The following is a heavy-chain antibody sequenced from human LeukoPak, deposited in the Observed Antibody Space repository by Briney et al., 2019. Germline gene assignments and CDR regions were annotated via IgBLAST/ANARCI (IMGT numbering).Heavy chain of an antibody. Sequence: GGSLRLACAASGLLVSSNYMSWVRQAPGKGLECVSIIYSGGGTYYADSVKGRFSISRDSSKNTLYLQMSSLRADDAAVYYCASSSRREQRDNHYYYMDVWGTGTTVTVSS. CDR3: ASSSRREQRDNHYYYMDV. D-gene: IGHD1/OR15-1a*01. J-gene: IGHJ6*03. V-gene: IGHV3-53*01. CDR2: IYSGGGT. CDR1: GLLVSSNY.